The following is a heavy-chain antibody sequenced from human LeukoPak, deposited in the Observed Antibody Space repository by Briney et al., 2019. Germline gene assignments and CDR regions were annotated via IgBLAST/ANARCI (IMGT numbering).Heavy chain of an antibody. D-gene: IGHD3-3*01. Sequence: TSETLSLTCTVSGGSISSYYWSWIRQPPGKGLEWIGYIYTSGSTNYNPSLKSRVTISVDTSKNQFSLKLSSVTAADTAVYYCARRFLDNGYYYYMDVWGKGTTVTVSS. CDR3: ARRFLDNGYYYYMDV. CDR1: GGSISSYY. CDR2: IYTSGST. V-gene: IGHV4-4*09. J-gene: IGHJ6*03.